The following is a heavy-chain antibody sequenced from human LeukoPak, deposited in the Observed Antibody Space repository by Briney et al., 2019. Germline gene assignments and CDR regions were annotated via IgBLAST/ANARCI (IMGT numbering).Heavy chain of an antibody. Sequence: GGSLRLSCAASGFTFSRNDTHWVRQAPGKGLEWVAVISYDGSNKYYAESVKGRFTISRDNSKNTLYLQMNSLRAEDTAVYYCAKTYYYTSGSYSDWGQGTLVTVSS. CDR2: ISYDGSNK. CDR1: GFTFSRND. V-gene: IGHV3-30*18. J-gene: IGHJ4*02. CDR3: AKTYYYTSGSYSD. D-gene: IGHD3-10*01.